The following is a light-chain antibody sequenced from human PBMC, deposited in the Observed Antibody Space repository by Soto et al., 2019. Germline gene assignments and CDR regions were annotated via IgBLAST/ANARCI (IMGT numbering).Light chain of an antibody. Sequence: SYELTQPPSVSVSPGQTARNTCSGDALPNQYAYWYQQKPGRAPVLVIHKGSERPSGIPERFSGSTSGTTVTLTISGVQAEDEADYYCQSADSSGSYVVFGGGTKLTVL. CDR3: QSADSSGSYVV. V-gene: IGLV3-25*03. CDR1: ALPNQY. CDR2: KGS. J-gene: IGLJ2*01.